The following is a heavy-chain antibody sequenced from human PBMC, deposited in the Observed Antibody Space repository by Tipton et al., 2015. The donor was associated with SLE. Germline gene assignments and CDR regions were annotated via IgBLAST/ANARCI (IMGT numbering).Heavy chain of an antibody. CDR2: FDPEHGEA. CDR3: AGGGGYDLDF. D-gene: IGHD5-12*01. V-gene: IGHV1-24*01. J-gene: IGHJ4*02. Sequence: QSGPEVKKPGASVEVSCKVSGYTLTEFYIHWVRQAPGKGLEWMGRFDPEHGEAIYAQKFQGRVTMTEDTSTTTAYLELTGLTSGDTAVYYCAGGGGYDLDFWGQGTPVTVSS. CDR1: GYTLTEFY.